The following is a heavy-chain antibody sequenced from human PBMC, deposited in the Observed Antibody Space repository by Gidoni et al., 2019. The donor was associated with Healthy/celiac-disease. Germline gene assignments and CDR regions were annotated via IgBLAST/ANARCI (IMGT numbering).Heavy chain of an antibody. CDR2: ISSSSSYI. V-gene: IGHV3-21*01. CDR1: GFTFSRHS. CDR3: ARGGIAAAGTLGSNWFDP. D-gene: IGHD6-13*01. J-gene: IGHJ5*02. Sequence: EVQLVESGGGLVKPGGSLRLSCAASGFTFSRHSMNWVRQAPGKGLEWVSYISSSSSYIYYADSVKGRFTISRDNAKNSLYLQMNSLRAEDTAVYYCARGGIAAAGTLGSNWFDPWGQGTLVTVSS.